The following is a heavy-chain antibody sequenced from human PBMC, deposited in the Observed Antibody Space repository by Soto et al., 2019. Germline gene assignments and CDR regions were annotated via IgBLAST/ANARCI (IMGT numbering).Heavy chain of an antibody. D-gene: IGHD6-19*01. CDR2: IDSIGEK. CDR1: GLSITDSAMG. Sequence: QVTLKESGPVLVKLTETLTLICTVSGLSITDSAMGVRWFRQPPGQPLEWLAHIDSIGEKSYRTLLTSRLASSKYTSKSQIVLTMTNMDPAPTATYYCSRTHLAVAVSPWFVPCGQGIPVTVS. CDR3: SRTHLAVAVSPWFVP. V-gene: IGHV2-26*01. J-gene: IGHJ5*02.